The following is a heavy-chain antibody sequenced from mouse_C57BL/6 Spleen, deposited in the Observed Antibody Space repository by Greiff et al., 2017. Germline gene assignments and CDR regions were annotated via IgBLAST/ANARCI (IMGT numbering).Heavy chain of an antibody. V-gene: IGHV3-6*01. CDR2: ISYDGSN. CDR1: GYSITSGYY. CDR3: ARLWYPGYFDY. J-gene: IGHJ2*01. D-gene: IGHD2-1*01. Sequence: EVKLQQSGPGLVKPSQSLSLTCSVSGYSITSGYYWNWIRQFPGNKLEWMGYISYDGSNNYNQSLKNRISITRDTSKNQFFLKLNSVTTEDTATYYCARLWYPGYFDYWGQGTTLTVSS.